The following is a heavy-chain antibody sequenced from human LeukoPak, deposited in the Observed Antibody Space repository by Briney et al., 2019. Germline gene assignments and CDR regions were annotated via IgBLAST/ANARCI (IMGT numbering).Heavy chain of an antibody. CDR3: ARDLTPSAFDI. CDR2: ISSSSSYI. Sequence: GGSLRLSYAASGFTFSSYSMNWVRQAPGKGLEWVSSISSSSSYIYYADSVKGRFTISRDNAKNSLYLQMNSLRAEDTAVYYCARDLTPSAFDIWGQGTMVTVSS. J-gene: IGHJ3*02. V-gene: IGHV3-21*01. CDR1: GFTFSSYS. D-gene: IGHD1-14*01.